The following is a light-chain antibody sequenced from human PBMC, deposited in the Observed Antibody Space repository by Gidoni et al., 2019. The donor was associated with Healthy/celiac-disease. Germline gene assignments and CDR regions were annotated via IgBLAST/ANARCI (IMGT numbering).Light chain of an antibody. V-gene: IGLV3-21*02. J-gene: IGLJ2*01. Sequence: SYVLTQPPSVSVAPGQTARITCGGNNIGSKSVHWYQQKPGQAPVLVVYVDSDRPSGIPERFSGSNSGNTATLTISRVEAGDEADYYCQVWDSSSDHHVVFGGGTKLTVL. CDR2: VDS. CDR1: NIGSKS. CDR3: QVWDSSSDHHVV.